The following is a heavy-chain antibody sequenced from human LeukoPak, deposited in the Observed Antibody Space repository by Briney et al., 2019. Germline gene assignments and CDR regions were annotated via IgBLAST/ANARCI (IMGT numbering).Heavy chain of an antibody. CDR2: INPSGGST. CDR1: GYTFTSYY. CDR3: ATVPAITFGGVIVRDY. Sequence: ASVKVSCKASGYTFTSYYMHWVRQAPGQGLEWMGIINPSGGSTSYAQKFQGRVTMTRDTSTSTVYMELSSLRSEDTAVYYCATVPAITFGGVIVRDYWGQGTLVTVSS. J-gene: IGHJ4*02. V-gene: IGHV1-46*01. D-gene: IGHD3-16*01.